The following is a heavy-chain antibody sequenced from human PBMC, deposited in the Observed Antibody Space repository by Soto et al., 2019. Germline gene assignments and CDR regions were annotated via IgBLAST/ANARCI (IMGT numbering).Heavy chain of an antibody. D-gene: IGHD2-21*01. CDR3: ARLWCERRAACYP. Sequence: QGQLVQSGAEVKKPGASVKVSCKASGYTFTTYYIHWMRQAPGQGLEWMGMFNPYTGGTSYAPKFQGRVTMTGDTSTSTGYMELSRLISDDTAVYYCARLWCERRAACYPWGQGTLVTASS. V-gene: IGHV1-46*01. CDR1: GYTFTTYY. J-gene: IGHJ5*02. CDR2: FNPYTGGT.